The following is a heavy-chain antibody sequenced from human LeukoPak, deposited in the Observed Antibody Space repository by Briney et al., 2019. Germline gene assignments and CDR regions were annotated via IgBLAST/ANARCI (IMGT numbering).Heavy chain of an antibody. D-gene: IGHD4-17*01. CDR1: GYTLTSYA. V-gene: IGHV1-3*01. Sequence: ASVKVSCKASGYTLTSYAMHWVRQAPGQRLEWMGWINAGNGNTKYSQKFQGRVTITRDTSASTAYMELSSLRSEDTAVYYCARAPMTTVTLFDYWGQGTLVTVSS. CDR3: ARAPMTTVTLFDY. J-gene: IGHJ4*02. CDR2: INAGNGNT.